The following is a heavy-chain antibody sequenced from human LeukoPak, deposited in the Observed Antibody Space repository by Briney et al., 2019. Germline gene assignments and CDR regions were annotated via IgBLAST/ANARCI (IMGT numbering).Heavy chain of an antibody. CDR3: ARAPTTVTNHFDY. J-gene: IGHJ4*02. CDR1: GFTFSDHS. CDR2: ISSTSGTI. D-gene: IGHD4-17*01. Sequence: QPGGSLRLSCAASGFTFSDHSMNWVRQAPGKGLEWVSYISSTSGTISYADSVKGRFTISRDNAKNSLYLQMNSLIDEDTAVYYCARAPTTVTNHFDYWGQGTLVTVSS. V-gene: IGHV3-48*02.